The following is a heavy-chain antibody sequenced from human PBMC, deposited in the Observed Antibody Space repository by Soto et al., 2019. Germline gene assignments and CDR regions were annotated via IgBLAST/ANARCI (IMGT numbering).Heavy chain of an antibody. CDR1: GGTFSSYA. CDR3: ARGYYYDSSSYYPTYYALDI. J-gene: IGHJ3*02. CDR2: IIPIFGTA. V-gene: IGHV1-69*13. Sequence: SVKVSCKASGGTFSSYAISWVRQAPGQGLEWMGGIIPIFGTANYAQKFQGRVTITADESTSTAYMELSSLRSEDTAVYYCARGYYYDSSSYYPTYYALDIWGQGTMVTVSS. D-gene: IGHD3-22*01.